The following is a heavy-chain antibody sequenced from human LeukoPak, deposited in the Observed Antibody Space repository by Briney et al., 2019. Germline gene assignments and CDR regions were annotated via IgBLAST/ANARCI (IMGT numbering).Heavy chain of an antibody. CDR2: ISSSSSYI. CDR1: GFTFSSYS. D-gene: IGHD2-2*01. V-gene: IGHV3-21*01. Sequence: PGGSLRLSCAASGFTFSSYSMNWVRQAPGKGLEWVSSISSSSSYIYYADSVKGRFTISRDNAKNSLYLQMNSLRAEDTAVYYCAKEGTYCSSTSCYHNWFDPWGQGTLVTVSS. CDR3: AKEGTYCSSTSCYHNWFDP. J-gene: IGHJ5*02.